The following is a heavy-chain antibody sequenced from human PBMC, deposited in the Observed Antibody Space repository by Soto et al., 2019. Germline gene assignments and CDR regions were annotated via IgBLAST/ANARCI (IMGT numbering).Heavy chain of an antibody. CDR2: IHGDGGKI. V-gene: IGHV3-7*01. CDR1: GFMFSAYW. Sequence: GGSLRLSCAASGFMFSAYWMSWVRQAPGKGLEWVANIHGDGGKIYYVDSVKGRFTISRDNAKRSLYLQMNSLRAEDTAVYYCARDFYGGYTYGPGDYWGQGALVTVSS. CDR3: ARDFYGGYTYGPGDY. D-gene: IGHD5-18*01. J-gene: IGHJ4*02.